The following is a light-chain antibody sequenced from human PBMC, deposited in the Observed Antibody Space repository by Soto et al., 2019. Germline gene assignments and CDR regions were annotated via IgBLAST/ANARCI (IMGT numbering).Light chain of an antibody. CDR3: SSYTDTNTYV. J-gene: IGLJ1*01. V-gene: IGLV2-14*01. CDR2: EVS. CDR1: SSDVGGYNY. Sequence: QSALTQPASVSGSPGQSITISCTGTSSDVGGYNYVSWYQQHPGKAPKLLIYEVSNRPSGVSNRFSGSKSGNTASLTISGLQAEDEADYYCSSYTDTNTYVFGTGTKVTVL.